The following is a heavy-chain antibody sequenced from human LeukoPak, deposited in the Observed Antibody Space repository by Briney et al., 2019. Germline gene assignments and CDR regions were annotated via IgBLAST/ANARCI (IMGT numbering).Heavy chain of an antibody. J-gene: IGHJ5*02. Sequence: GGSLRLSCVASGFTFSSYWMSWVRQTPGKGLEWVANIKQDGSEKNYIDSVKGRFTISRDNAKDSLYLQMNSLRADDTAIYYCARERGSGSYHPFDPWGQGTLAIVSS. V-gene: IGHV3-7*01. CDR1: GFTFSSYW. CDR3: ARERGSGSYHPFDP. CDR2: IKQDGSEK. D-gene: IGHD3-10*01.